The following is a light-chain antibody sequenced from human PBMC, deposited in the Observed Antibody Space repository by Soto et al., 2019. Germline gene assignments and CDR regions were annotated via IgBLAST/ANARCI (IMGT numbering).Light chain of an antibody. J-gene: IGKJ1*01. CDR1: QSIRRC. CDR2: KXS. V-gene: IGKV1-5*03. CDR3: QQYKSYFGT. Sequence: QSAPSASTLSGSVXSRVASTCPASQSIRRCLAXXQQXXGXAPQXXXSKXSTLKRGVPARLSGSGSATEFTLTISSRQPEYFAGYYFQQYKSYFGTFGHGTKVDIK.